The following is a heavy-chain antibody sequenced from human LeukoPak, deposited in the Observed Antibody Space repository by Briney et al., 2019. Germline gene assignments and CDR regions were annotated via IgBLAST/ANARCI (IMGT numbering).Heavy chain of an antibody. CDR3: ARVGSGSYYPR. Sequence: PGGSLRLSCAASGFTVNSTYMNWVRQAPGKGLEWVSVIYTGDGTYYADSVKGRFTISRDNSKNTVFLQMNSLRAEDTAVYYCARVGSGSYYPRWGQGTLVTVSS. CDR2: IYTGDGT. V-gene: IGHV3-53*01. J-gene: IGHJ4*02. CDR1: GFTVNSTY. D-gene: IGHD1-26*01.